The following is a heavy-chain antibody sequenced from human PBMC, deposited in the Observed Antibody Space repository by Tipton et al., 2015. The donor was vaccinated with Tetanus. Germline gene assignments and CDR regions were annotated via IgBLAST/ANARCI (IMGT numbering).Heavy chain of an antibody. CDR2: INPNSGGT. J-gene: IGHJ4*02. CDR1: GYTFTGYY. D-gene: IGHD3-16*02. Sequence: QLVQSGAEVKKPGASVKVSCKASGYTFTGYYMHWVRQAPRQGLEWMGWINPNSGGTNYAQKFQGRVTMTRDTSISTAYMELSRLRSDDTAVYYCARVPYDYVWGSYREGAFDYWGQGTLVTVSS. V-gene: IGHV1-2*02. CDR3: ARVPYDYVWGSYREGAFDY.